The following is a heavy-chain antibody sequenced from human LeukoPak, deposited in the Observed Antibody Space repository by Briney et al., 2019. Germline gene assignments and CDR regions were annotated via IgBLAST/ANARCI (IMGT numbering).Heavy chain of an antibody. CDR1: GYTFTGYY. J-gene: IGHJ4*02. CDR2: INPNSGGT. Sequence: ASVKVSCKASGYTFTGYYMHWVRQAPGQGLEWMGWINPNSGGTNYAQKFQGWVTMTRDTSISTAYMELSSLRSEDTAVYYCATDLGWELPNYWGQGTLVTVSS. CDR3: ATDLGWELPNY. V-gene: IGHV1-2*04. D-gene: IGHD1-26*01.